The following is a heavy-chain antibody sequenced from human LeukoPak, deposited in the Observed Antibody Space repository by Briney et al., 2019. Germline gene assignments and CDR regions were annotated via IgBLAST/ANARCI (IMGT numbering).Heavy chain of an antibody. Sequence: GGSLRLSRVASGFTFSNYVMSWVRQAPGKGLEWVSGISGNGGSTYNADSVKGRFTISRDNSKNTLYLQMNSLRAEDTAVYYCAKGMRQFDYWGQGTLVTVSS. CDR3: AKGMRQFDY. V-gene: IGHV3-23*01. CDR2: ISGNGGST. CDR1: GFTFSNYV. J-gene: IGHJ4*02.